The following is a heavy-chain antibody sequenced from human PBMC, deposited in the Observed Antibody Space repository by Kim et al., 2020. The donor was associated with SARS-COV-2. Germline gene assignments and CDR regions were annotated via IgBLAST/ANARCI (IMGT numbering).Heavy chain of an antibody. J-gene: IGHJ4*02. V-gene: IGHV3-23*01. Sequence: YAASVKGRLTISRDNTKNTLYLQMNSLRAEDTAVYYCAKDGVDRAYFDYWGQGTLVTVSS. D-gene: IGHD5-12*01. CDR3: AKDGVDRAYFDY.